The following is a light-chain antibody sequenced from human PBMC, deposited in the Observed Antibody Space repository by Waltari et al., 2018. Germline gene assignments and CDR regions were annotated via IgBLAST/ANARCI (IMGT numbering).Light chain of an antibody. V-gene: IGLV2-23*02. CDR1: SSDVGVYNY. CDR3: CSYAGSSTLV. Sequence: QSALTQPASVSGSPGQSITISCTGTSSDVGVYNYVSWYQQHPGKAPKLMIYDVTKRPSGFSDRFSGSKSGNTASLTISGLQAEDEADYYCCSYAGSSTLVFGGGTKLTVL. J-gene: IGLJ2*01. CDR2: DVT.